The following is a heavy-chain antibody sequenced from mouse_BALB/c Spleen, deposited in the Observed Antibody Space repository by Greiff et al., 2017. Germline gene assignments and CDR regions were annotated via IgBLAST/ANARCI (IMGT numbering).Heavy chain of an antibody. CDR2: IYYSGTI. D-gene: IGHD2-2*01. CDR1: GISITTGNYR. CDR3: ARTGYDGVDY. J-gene: IGHJ2*01. V-gene: IGHV3-5*02. Sequence: EVQLVESGPGLVKPSQTVSLTCTVTGISITTGNYRWSWIRQFPGNKLEWIGYIYYSGTITYNPSLPSRTTITRDTSKNQFFLEMNSLTAEDTATYYCARTGYDGVDYWGQGTTLTVSS.